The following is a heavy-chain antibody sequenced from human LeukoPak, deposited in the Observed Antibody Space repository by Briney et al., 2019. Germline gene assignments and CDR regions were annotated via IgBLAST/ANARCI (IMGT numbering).Heavy chain of an antibody. V-gene: IGHV3-74*01. CDR2: INSDGSGT. CDR3: ARAKYSSRWSLDY. CDR1: GFTLSPYW. Sequence: PGGSLRLSCAASGFTLSPYWMHWVRQAPGKGLVWVSRINSDGSGTTYADSVKGRFTTSRDNGNNTMYLQMNSLRAEDTAIYYCARAKYSSRWSLDYWGQGALVTVSS. D-gene: IGHD6-13*01. J-gene: IGHJ4*02.